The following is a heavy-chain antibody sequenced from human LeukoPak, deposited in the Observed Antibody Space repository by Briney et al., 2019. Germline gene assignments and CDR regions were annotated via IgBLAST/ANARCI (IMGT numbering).Heavy chain of an antibody. Sequence: GGSLRLSCAASGFTFSSYSMNWVRQAPGKGLEWVSAISGSGGSTYYADSVKGRFTISRDNSKNTLYLQMNSLRAEDTAVYYCAKSGLQVVPVYWGQGTLVTVSS. J-gene: IGHJ4*02. CDR1: GFTFSSYS. V-gene: IGHV3-23*01. CDR3: AKSGLQVVPVY. D-gene: IGHD2-2*01. CDR2: ISGSGGST.